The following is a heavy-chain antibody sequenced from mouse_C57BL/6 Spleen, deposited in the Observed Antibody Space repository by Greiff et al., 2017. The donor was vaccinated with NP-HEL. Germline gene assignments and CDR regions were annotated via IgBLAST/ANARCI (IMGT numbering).Heavy chain of an antibody. J-gene: IGHJ4*01. CDR2: INPSSGYT. CDR1: GYTFTSYT. Sequence: VMLVESGAELARPGASVKMSCKASGYTFTSYTMHWVKQRPGQGLEWIGYINPSSGYTKYNQKFKDKATLTADKSSSTAYMQLSSLTSEDSAVYYCARVPLDYGSSFYAMDYWGQGTSVTVSS. V-gene: IGHV1-4*01. D-gene: IGHD1-1*01. CDR3: ARVPLDYGSSFYAMDY.